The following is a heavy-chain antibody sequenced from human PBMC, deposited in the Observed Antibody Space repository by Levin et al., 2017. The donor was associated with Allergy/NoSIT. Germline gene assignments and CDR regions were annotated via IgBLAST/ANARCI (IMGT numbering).Heavy chain of an antibody. D-gene: IGHD4-23*01. CDR1: GFTFSNHG. CDR2: IWYDGSNK. CDR3: ARDGDMLDYGGNGFGLDI. J-gene: IGHJ3*02. Sequence: GGSLRLSCAASGFTFSNHGIHWVRQAPGKGLEWVAVIWYDGSNKHYVDSVKGRFTISRDNSKNTLYLQMNSLRVEDTAVYYCARDGDMLDYGGNGFGLDIWGHGTMVTVSS. V-gene: IGHV3-33*01.